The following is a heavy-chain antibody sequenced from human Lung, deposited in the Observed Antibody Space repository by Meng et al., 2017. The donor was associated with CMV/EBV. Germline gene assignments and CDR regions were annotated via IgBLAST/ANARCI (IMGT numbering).Heavy chain of an antibody. J-gene: IGHJ5*01. CDR3: AKVVVPAAQGGGNWVDP. CDR1: GFTFSSYG. D-gene: IGHD2-2*01. V-gene: IGHV3-30*02. CDR2: IRFDGSNK. Sequence: GESXKISCVASGFTFSSYGMHWVRQAPGKGLEWVAFIRFDGSNKYYADSVKGRFTISRDNSKNTLYLQLNSLRPEDTAVYYCAKVVVPAAQGGGNWVDPWXQGTLVTVSS.